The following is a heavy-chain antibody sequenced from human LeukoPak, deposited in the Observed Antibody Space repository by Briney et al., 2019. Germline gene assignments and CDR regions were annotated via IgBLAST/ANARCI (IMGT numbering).Heavy chain of an antibody. D-gene: IGHD3-10*01. J-gene: IGHJ5*02. CDR3: ARGAPWYYYGSGSYYRNYNWFDP. Sequence: ASVKVSCKASGYTFTGYYMHWVRQAPGQGLEWMGWINPNSGGTNYAQKFQGRVTMTRDTSISTAYMELSRLRSDDTAVYYCARGAPWYYYGSGSYYRNYNWFDPWGQGTLVTVSS. V-gene: IGHV1-2*02. CDR1: GYTFTGYY. CDR2: INPNSGGT.